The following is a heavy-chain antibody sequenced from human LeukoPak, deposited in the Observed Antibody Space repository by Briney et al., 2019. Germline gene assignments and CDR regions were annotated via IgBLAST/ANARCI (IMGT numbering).Heavy chain of an antibody. Sequence: ASVKVSCKASGYDFINYGISWVLQAPGQGLEWMGWRSIYNGNTDYKLQGRVTMTTDTSTSTAYMEVRSLRSDDTAVYYCARGGPFPSSSSSREYYLDYWGQGTLVTVSS. CDR1: GYDFINYG. J-gene: IGHJ4*02. D-gene: IGHD6-6*01. CDR3: ARGGPFPSSSSSREYYLDY. V-gene: IGHV1-18*01. CDR2: RSIYNGNT.